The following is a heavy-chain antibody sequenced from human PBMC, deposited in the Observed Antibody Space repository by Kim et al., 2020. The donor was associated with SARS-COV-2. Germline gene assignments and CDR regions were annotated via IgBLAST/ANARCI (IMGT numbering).Heavy chain of an antibody. D-gene: IGHD6-19*01. J-gene: IGHJ4*02. CDR3: AKEAPHAYSSGWYDY. Sequence: GGSLRLSCAASGFTFSSYAMSWVRQAPGKGLEWVSGMSAGGGSTYYADSVKGRLTISRDNSKNTLYLQMNSLRAEDTAVYYCAKEAPHAYSSGWYDYWGQGTLVTVSS. CDR1: GFTFSSYA. V-gene: IGHV3-23*01. CDR2: MSAGGGST.